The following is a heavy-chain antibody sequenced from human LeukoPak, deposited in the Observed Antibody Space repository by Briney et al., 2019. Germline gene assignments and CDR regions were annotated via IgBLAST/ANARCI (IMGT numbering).Heavy chain of an antibody. J-gene: IGHJ2*01. CDR2: INPNSGGT. CDR3: ARAPADYGDYVGFDL. V-gene: IGHV1-2*04. D-gene: IGHD4-17*01. Sequence: GESLKISCKGSGYTFTGYYMHWVRQAPGQGLEWMGWINPNSGGTNYAQKFQGWVTMTRDTSISTAYMELSRLRSDDTAVYYCARAPADYGDYVGFDLWGRGTLVTVSS. CDR1: GYTFTGYY.